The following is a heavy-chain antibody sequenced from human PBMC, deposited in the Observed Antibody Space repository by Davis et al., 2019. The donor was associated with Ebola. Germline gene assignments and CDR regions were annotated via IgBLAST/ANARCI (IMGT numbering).Heavy chain of an antibody. CDR1: GYTFTGYY. J-gene: IGHJ6*02. CDR2: INPNSGGT. D-gene: IGHD3-3*01. CDR3: ARANLGAYYDFWNGLGDYYYYGMDV. Sequence: ASVKVSCKASGYTFTGYYMHWVRQAPGQGLEWMGWINPNSGGTNYAQKFQGWVTMTRDTSISTAYMELSRLRSDDTAVYYCARANLGAYYDFWNGLGDYYYYGMDVWGQGTTVTVSS. V-gene: IGHV1-2*04.